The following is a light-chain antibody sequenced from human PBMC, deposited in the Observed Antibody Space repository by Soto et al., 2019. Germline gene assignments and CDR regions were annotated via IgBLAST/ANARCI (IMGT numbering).Light chain of an antibody. J-gene: IGLJ2*01. Sequence: QAVVTQEPSLTVSPGGTVTLTCGSSNGPVTTYRYPYWFQQKPGQAPRTLISDTNNKHSWTPARFSGSLLGGKAALTLSGAQPEDEADYYCLLSYDGGRVFGGGTKLTVL. CDR2: DTN. CDR3: LLSYDGGRV. CDR1: NGPVTTYRY. V-gene: IGLV7-46*01.